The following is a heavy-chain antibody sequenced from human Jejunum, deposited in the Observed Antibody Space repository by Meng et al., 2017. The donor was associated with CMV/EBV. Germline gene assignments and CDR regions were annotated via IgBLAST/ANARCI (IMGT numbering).Heavy chain of an antibody. D-gene: IGHD6-13*01. CDR3: AKTTSSSWGHYYFDY. Sequence: FRFDDYAMHGVRQAPGKGLEWISGIVRNSRGIGYADSVKGRFIISRDNAKNSLYLQMNSLRAEDTAIYYCAKTTSSSWGHYYFDYWGQGALVTVSS. J-gene: IGHJ4*02. V-gene: IGHV3-9*01. CDR1: FRFDDYA. CDR2: IVRNSRGI.